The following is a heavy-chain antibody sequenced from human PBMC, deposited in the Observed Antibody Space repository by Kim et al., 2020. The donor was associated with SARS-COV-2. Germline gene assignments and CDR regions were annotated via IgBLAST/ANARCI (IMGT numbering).Heavy chain of an antibody. CDR2: IWYDGSNK. CDR3: ARGKESARFLEWLPLNYGMDV. V-gene: IGHV3-33*01. CDR1: GFTFSSYG. Sequence: GGSLRLSCAASGFTFSSYGMHWVRQAPGKGLEWVAVIWYDGSNKYYADSVKGRFTISRDNSKNTLYLQMNSLRAEDTAVYYCARGKESARFLEWLPLNYGMDVWGQGTTVTVSS. J-gene: IGHJ6*02. D-gene: IGHD3-3*01.